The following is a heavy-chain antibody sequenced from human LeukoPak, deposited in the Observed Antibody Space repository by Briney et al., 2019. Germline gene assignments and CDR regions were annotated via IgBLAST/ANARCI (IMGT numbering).Heavy chain of an antibody. CDR3: ARDKDEALDY. V-gene: IGHV3-30-3*01. J-gene: IGHJ4*02. Sequence: PGGSLRLSCAASGFTFSSYAMHWVRQAPGKGLEWVAVISYDGSNKYYAVSVKGRFTISRDNSKNTLYLQMNSLRAEDTAVYYCARDKDEALDYWGQGTLVTVSS. CDR1: GFTFSSYA. CDR2: ISYDGSNK.